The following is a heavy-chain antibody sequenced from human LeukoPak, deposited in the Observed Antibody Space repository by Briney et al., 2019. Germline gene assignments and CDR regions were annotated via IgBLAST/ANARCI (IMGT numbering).Heavy chain of an antibody. J-gene: IGHJ5*02. D-gene: IGHD2-15*01. CDR1: GYSFTSYW. Sequence: GESLKISCKGSGYSFTSYWIGWVRQMPGKGLEWMGIIYPGDSDTRYSPSFQGQVTISADKSISTAYLQWSSLKASDTAMYYCARQVPRYCSGGSCYLNWFDPWGQGTLVTVSS. CDR2: IYPGDSDT. CDR3: ARQVPRYCSGGSCYLNWFDP. V-gene: IGHV5-51*01.